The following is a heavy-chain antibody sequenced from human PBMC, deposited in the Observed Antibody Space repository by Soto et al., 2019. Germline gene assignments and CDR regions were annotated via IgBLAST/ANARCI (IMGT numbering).Heavy chain of an antibody. CDR1: GYTFTSYA. CDR3: ERHGDGYRYGLGY. CDR2: INAGNGNT. J-gene: IGHJ4*02. D-gene: IGHD5-18*01. V-gene: IGHV1-3*01. Sequence: ASVKVSCKASGYTFTSYAMHCVRQAPGQRLEWMGWINAGNGNTKYSQKFQGGVTITRDTSASTAYMELSSLRSEAQAVYYWERHGDGYRYGLGYCRQLPLVTSCS.